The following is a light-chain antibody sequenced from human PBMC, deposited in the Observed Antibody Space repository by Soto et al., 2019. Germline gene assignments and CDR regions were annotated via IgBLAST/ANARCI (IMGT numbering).Light chain of an antibody. CDR1: QSISSY. J-gene: IGKJ3*01. V-gene: IGKV1-39*01. Sequence: DIQMTQSPSSLSASVGDRVTITCRASQSISSYLNWYQQKPGKAPKLLIYAASSLQSGVPSRFSGSGSGTDFTLTISSLQTEDFATYYCRQSYSTPHFGPGTKVDIK. CDR2: AAS. CDR3: RQSYSTPH.